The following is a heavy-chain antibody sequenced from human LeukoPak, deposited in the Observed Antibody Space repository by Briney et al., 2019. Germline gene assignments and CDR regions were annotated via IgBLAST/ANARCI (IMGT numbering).Heavy chain of an antibody. V-gene: IGHV3-48*03. CDR2: ISSSGSTI. D-gene: IGHD5-24*01. Sequence: PGESLRLSCAASGFTFSGHAMNWVRQAPGKGLEWVSYISSSGSTIYYADSVKGRFTISRDNAKNSLYLQVNSLRADDTAVYYCARLQRYVSDYCYGMDVWGQGTTVTVSS. CDR1: GFTFSGHA. CDR3: ARLQRYVSDYCYGMDV. J-gene: IGHJ6*02.